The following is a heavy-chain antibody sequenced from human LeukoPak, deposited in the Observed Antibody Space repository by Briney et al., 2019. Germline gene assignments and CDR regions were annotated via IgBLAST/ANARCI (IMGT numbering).Heavy chain of an antibody. CDR2: INHSGST. CDR3: ARGYSSSWFANYFDY. J-gene: IGHJ4*02. CDR1: GGSFSGYY. D-gene: IGHD6-13*01. V-gene: IGHV4-34*01. Sequence: PSETLSLTCAVYGGSFSGYYWSWIRQPPGKELEWIGEINHSGSTNYNPSLKSRVTISVDTSKNQFSLKLSSVTAADTAVYYCARGYSSSWFANYFDYWGQGTLVTVSS.